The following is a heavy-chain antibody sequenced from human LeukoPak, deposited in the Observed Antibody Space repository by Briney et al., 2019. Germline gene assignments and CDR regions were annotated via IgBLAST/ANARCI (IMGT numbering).Heavy chain of an antibody. Sequence: GGSLRLSCAASGFTVSSNFWTWVRRAPGKGLEWVANIKQDGSDYYYVDSVKGRFTISRDNAKNSLYLQMNSLRAEDTAVYYCAREQTPVIHYYFDSWGQGTLVTVSS. V-gene: IGHV3-7*01. CDR1: GFTVSSNF. CDR2: IKQDGSDY. CDR3: AREQTPVIHYYFDS. D-gene: IGHD3-16*02. J-gene: IGHJ4*02.